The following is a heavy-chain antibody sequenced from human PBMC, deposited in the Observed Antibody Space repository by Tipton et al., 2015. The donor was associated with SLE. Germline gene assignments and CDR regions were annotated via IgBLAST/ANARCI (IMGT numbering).Heavy chain of an antibody. CDR1: GFTFSNYG. J-gene: IGHJ4*02. CDR2: ISSSSSYI. Sequence: SLRLSCAASGFTFSNYGMNWVRQAPGEGLEWVSSISSSSSYIHCADSVKGRFTISRDNAKDSLYLQMNSLRAEDTAVYYCAGELLDYFDFWGQGTLVTVSS. CDR3: AGELLDYFDF. V-gene: IGHV3-21*01. D-gene: IGHD1-26*01.